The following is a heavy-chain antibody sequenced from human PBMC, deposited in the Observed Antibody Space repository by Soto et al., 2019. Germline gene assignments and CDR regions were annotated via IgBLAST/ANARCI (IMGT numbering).Heavy chain of an antibody. D-gene: IGHD2-15*01. Sequence: PGESLKISCAASGFTFSTYAMTWVRQAPGKGLEWVSAISASGGSTYYADSVKGRFTISRDNSKNTLYLQMNSLRAEDTAVYYCARDYLVIPHRVIDYWGQGTLVTVSS. CDR1: GFTFSTYA. CDR3: ARDYLVIPHRVIDY. CDR2: ISASGGST. V-gene: IGHV3-23*01. J-gene: IGHJ4*02.